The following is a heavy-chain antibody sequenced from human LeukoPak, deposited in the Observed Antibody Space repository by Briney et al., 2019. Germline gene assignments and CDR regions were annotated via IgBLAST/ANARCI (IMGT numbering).Heavy chain of an antibody. Sequence: PSQTLSLTCTVSGGSISSGSYYWSWTRQPAGKGLEWIGRIYTSGSTNYNPSLKSRVTISVDTSKNQFSLKLSSVTAADTAVYYCAREGGLMVRGVLRYGMDVWGQGTTVTVSS. V-gene: IGHV4-61*02. J-gene: IGHJ6*02. CDR2: IYTSGST. D-gene: IGHD3-10*01. CDR3: AREGGLMVRGVLRYGMDV. CDR1: GGSISSGSYY.